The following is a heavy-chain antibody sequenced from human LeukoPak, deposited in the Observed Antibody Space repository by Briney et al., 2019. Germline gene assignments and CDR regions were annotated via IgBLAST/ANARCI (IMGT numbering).Heavy chain of an antibody. D-gene: IGHD3-10*01. CDR2: IYHSGST. J-gene: IGHJ3*02. CDR3: AKSNGYGLVDI. V-gene: IGHV4-38-2*02. Sequence: SETLSLTCTVSGYSISSGYYWGWIRQPPGKGLEWIGSIYHSGSTYYNPSLKSRVTISLDTSRNQFSLKLNSVTAADTAVYYCAKSNGYGLVDIWGQGTMVTVSS. CDR1: GYSISSGYY.